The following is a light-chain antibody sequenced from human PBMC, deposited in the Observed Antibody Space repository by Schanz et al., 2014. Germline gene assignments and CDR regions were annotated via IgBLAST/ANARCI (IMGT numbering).Light chain of an antibody. V-gene: IGLV2-8*01. CDR1: SSDVGGYNY. CDR3: SSYGGSDTWV. J-gene: IGLJ3*02. Sequence: QSALTQPPSASGSPGQSVTISCSGTSSDVGGYNYVSWYQQHPGKAPKLMIYDVSNRPSGVSNRFSGSKSGNTASLTVSGLQAEDEADYYCSSYGGSDTWVFGGGTKLTVL. CDR2: DVS.